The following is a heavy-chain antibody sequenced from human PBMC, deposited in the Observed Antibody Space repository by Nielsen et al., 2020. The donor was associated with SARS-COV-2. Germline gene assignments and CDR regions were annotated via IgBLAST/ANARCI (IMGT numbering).Heavy chain of an antibody. Sequence: GESLKISCQGSGYNFATYWIAWVRQMPGKGLEWMGVVYPGDSDTRYSPSFQCQVIISFDKSITTAYLQWNSLQASDSAMYYCAGLQSSTGGGMDVWGQGTAATVSS. V-gene: IGHV5-51*01. CDR2: VYPGDSDT. CDR1: GYNFATYW. J-gene: IGHJ6*02. D-gene: IGHD6-13*01. CDR3: AGLQSSTGGGMDV.